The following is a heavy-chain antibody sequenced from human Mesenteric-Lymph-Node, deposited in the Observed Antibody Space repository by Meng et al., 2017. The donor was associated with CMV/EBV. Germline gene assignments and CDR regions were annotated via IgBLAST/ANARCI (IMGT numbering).Heavy chain of an antibody. Sequence: SGPTLVKPTQTLTLTCSFSGFSLNDRGMCVSWVRQSPGKALEWLAVIDWGDDKWYSTSLKTRLTISMDTSKNQVVLKMTNVDPVDTATYYCAHSRRELLFDYWGQGTLVTVSS. V-gene: IGHV2-70*12. CDR3: AHSRRELLFDY. D-gene: IGHD3-10*01. CDR2: IDWGDDK. J-gene: IGHJ4*02. CDR1: GFSLNDRGMC.